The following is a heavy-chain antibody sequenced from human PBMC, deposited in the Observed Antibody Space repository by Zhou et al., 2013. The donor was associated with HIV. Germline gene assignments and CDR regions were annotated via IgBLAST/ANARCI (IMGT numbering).Heavy chain of an antibody. CDR1: GYTFTGNY. Sequence: QVQLVQSGAEVKKPGASVKVSCKASGYTFTGNYIHWVRQAPGQGLEWMGWINPNSGGTNYAQKFQGRVTMTRDTSISTAYMELSRLRSDDTAVYYCARDNIGIEAYYYGIDVWGQGTTVTVSS. J-gene: IGHJ6*02. CDR3: ARDNIGIEAYYYGIDV. V-gene: IGHV1-2*02. CDR2: INPNSGGT. D-gene: IGHD1-26*01.